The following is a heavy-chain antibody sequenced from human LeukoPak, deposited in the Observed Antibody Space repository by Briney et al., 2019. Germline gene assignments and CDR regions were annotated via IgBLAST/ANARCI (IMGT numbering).Heavy chain of an antibody. Sequence: PGGSLRLSCAASGFTFSSYAMHWVRQAPGKGLEWVAVISYDGSNKYYADSVKGRFTISRDNAKNSLYLQMNSLRAEDTAVYYCARDHVVVIDMWGPFNYWGQGTLVTVSS. V-gene: IGHV3-30-3*01. J-gene: IGHJ4*02. D-gene: IGHD2-21*01. CDR1: GFTFSSYA. CDR3: ARDHVVVIDMWGPFNY. CDR2: ISYDGSNK.